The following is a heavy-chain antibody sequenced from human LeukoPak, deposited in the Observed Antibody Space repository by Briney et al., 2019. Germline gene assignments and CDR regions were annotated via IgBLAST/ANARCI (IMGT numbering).Heavy chain of an antibody. D-gene: IGHD3-22*01. Sequence: ASVKVSCKASGYTFTSYYMHWVRQAPGQGLEWMGRVDPEDGETIYAEKFQGRVTITADTSTDTAYMELSSLRSEDTAVYYCATGHWGLLPDYWGQGTLVTVSS. CDR3: ATGHWGLLPDY. CDR2: VDPEDGET. J-gene: IGHJ4*02. V-gene: IGHV1-69-2*01. CDR1: GYTFTSYY.